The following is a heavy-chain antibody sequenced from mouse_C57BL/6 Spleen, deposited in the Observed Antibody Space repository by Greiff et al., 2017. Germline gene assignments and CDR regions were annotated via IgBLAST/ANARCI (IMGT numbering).Heavy chain of an antibody. CDR2: IFPGSGST. D-gene: IGHD2-12*01. CDR1: GYTFTDYY. V-gene: IGHV1-75*01. Sequence: VQLQQSGPELVKPGASVKISCKASGYTFTDYYINWVKQRPGQGLEWIGWIFPGSGSTYYNEKFKGKATLTVDKSSSTAYMLLSSLTSEDSAVYFCASVTTGFYYAMDYWGQGTSVTVSS. J-gene: IGHJ4*01. CDR3: ASVTTGFYYAMDY.